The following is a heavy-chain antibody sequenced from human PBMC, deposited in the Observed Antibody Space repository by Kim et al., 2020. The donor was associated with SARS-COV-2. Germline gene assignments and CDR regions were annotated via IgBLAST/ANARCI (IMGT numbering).Heavy chain of an antibody. J-gene: IGHJ6*03. Sequence: ADSVKGRFTISRDNAKNSLYLQMNSLRAEDTALYYCASGSTRYYYYYMDVWGKGTTVTVSS. CDR3: ASGSTRYYYYYMDV. V-gene: IGHV3-9*01. D-gene: IGHD2-2*01.